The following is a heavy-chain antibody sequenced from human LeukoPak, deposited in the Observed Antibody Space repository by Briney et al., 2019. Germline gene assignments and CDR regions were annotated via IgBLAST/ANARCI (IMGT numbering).Heavy chain of an antibody. CDR2: INPNSGGT. V-gene: IGHV1-2*02. Sequence: ASVKVSCKASGYTFTSYGISWVRQAPGQGLEWMGWINPNSGGTNYAQKFQGRVTMTRDTSISTAYMELSRLRSDDTAVYYCARVLRFLEWPYSPFDYWGQGTLVTVSS. J-gene: IGHJ4*02. D-gene: IGHD3-3*01. CDR1: GYTFTSYG. CDR3: ARVLRFLEWPYSPFDY.